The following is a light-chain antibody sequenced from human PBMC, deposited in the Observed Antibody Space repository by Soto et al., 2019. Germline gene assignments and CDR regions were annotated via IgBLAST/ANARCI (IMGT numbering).Light chain of an antibody. CDR3: LLLLRSCRT. J-gene: IGKJ1*01. CDR1: PSGSGSN. V-gene: IGKV3-20*01. Sequence: QSPGCRSRCSGEQSTISCRAKPSGSGSNLAWDQQKPGQAPRLIIYGASRRATGIPDRFSCSGTGRRLTLNICSLGPQDFPVYQCLLLLRSCRTVALGTKVDIK. CDR2: GAS.